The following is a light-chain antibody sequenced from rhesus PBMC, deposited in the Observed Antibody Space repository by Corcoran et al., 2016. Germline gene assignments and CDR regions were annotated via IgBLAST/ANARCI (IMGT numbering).Light chain of an antibody. CDR2: KAS. Sequence: DIQVTQSPSSLSASVGDRVTITCRASENVNNYLHWYQQKPGKAPKLLIYKASTLQSGVPSRFSGSEAGTDFTLTISSLQPEDFATYYCQHTYGTPRTFGQGTKVEIK. CDR3: QHTYGTPRT. J-gene: IGKJ1*01. V-gene: IGKV1-74*01. CDR1: ENVNNY.